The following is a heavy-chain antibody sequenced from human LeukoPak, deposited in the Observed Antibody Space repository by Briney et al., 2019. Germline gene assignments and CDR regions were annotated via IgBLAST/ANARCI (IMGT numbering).Heavy chain of an antibody. Sequence: SQTLSLTCTVSGGSISSGGYYWSWIRQHPGKGLEWIGYIYYSGSTYYNPSLKSRVTISVDTSKNQFSLKLSSVTAADTAVYYCARDLCLSGGSRYSGHWGQGTLVTVSS. J-gene: IGHJ4*02. V-gene: IGHV4-31*03. CDR2: IYYSGST. D-gene: IGHD2-15*01. CDR1: GGSISSGGYY. CDR3: ARDLCLSGGSRYSGH.